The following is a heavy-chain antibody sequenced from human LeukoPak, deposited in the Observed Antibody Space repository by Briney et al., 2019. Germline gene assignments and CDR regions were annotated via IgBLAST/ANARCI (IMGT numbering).Heavy chain of an antibody. CDR3: ARGQGGAARRNYYYYMDV. V-gene: IGHV1-8*03. D-gene: IGHD6-6*01. J-gene: IGHJ6*03. CDR1: GYTFTSYD. Sequence: ASEKVSCKASGYTFTSYDINWVRQATGQGLEWMGWMNPNSGNTGYAQKFQGRVTITRNTSISTAYMELSSLRSEDTAVYYCARGQGGAARRNYYYYMDVWGKGTTVTVSS. CDR2: MNPNSGNT.